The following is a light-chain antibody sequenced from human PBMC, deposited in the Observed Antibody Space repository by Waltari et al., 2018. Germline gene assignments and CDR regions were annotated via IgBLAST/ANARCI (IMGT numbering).Light chain of an antibody. CDR1: RSNIGAGHD. Sequence: QSVLTQPPSVSGAPGQRVTISCTGSRSNIGAGHDVHRYQHPPGTAPKPLIYGNNNRPSGVPDRFSGSKSGTSASLGITGLQAEDEADYYCQSYDSSLGGSRVFGTGTKVTVL. CDR3: QSYDSSLGGSRV. CDR2: GNN. V-gene: IGLV1-40*01. J-gene: IGLJ1*01.